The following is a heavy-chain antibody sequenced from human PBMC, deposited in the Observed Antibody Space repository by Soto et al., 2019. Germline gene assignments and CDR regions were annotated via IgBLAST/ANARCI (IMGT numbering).Heavy chain of an antibody. Sequence: SETLSLTCTVSGGSISSYYWSWIRQPPGKGLEWIGYIYYSGSTNYNPSLKSRVTISVDTSKNQFSLKLSSVTAADTAVYYCARLLSAVPRECYFDYWGQGTLVTVSS. CDR3: ARLLSAVPRECYFDY. J-gene: IGHJ4*02. CDR2: IYYSGST. D-gene: IGHD6-19*01. V-gene: IGHV4-59*01. CDR1: GGSISSYY.